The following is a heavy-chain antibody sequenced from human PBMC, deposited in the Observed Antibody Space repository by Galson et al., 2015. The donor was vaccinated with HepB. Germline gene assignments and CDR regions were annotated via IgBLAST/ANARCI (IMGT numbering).Heavy chain of an antibody. V-gene: IGHV3-11*01. CDR3: ARYSSSATYYFDY. CDR2: ISSSGSTI. CDR1: GFTFSDYY. J-gene: IGHJ4*02. D-gene: IGHD6-6*01. Sequence: SLRLSCAASGFTFSDYYMSWIRQAPGKGLEWVSYISSSGSTIYYADSVKGRFTISRDNAKNSLYLQMNSLRAEDTAVYYCARYSSSATYYFDYWGQGTLVTVSS.